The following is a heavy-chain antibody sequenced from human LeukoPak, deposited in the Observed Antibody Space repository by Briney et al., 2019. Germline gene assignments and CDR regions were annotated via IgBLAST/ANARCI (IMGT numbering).Heavy chain of an antibody. CDR3: AKRSAESSGYFDS. V-gene: IGHV3-23*01. D-gene: IGHD6-19*01. Sequence: GGSLRLSCAVSGFTFIKYSMTWVRQAPGKGLEWASAITASGASTDYADSVKGRFTISRDNSKSTLYLQVSSLRAEDTAVYYCAKRSAESSGYFDSWGQGTLVTVSS. CDR2: ITASGAST. CDR1: GFTFIKYS. J-gene: IGHJ4*02.